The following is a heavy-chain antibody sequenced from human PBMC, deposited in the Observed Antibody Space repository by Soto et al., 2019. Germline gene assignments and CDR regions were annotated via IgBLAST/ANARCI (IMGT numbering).Heavy chain of an antibody. V-gene: IGHV2-5*02. CDR3: ANWGLLHPHYGMDV. J-gene: IGHJ6*02. CDR1: GFSLNNSGVG. CDR2: IYWDDDK. D-gene: IGHD4-17*01. Sequence: QITLKESGPTLVKPTQNLTLTCTFSGFSLNNSGVGVGWIRQPPGKALEWLALIYWDDDKRYSPSMKSRLTITKDTSKNQVVLTMTNMDPVDTATYYCANWGLLHPHYGMDVCCQGTTVTVSS.